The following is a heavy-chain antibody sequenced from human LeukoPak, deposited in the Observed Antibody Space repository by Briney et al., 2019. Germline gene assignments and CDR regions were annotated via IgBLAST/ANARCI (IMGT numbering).Heavy chain of an antibody. CDR2: IYYSGST. CDR3: ARAIGTSQFYFYYGMDV. V-gene: IGHV4-31*03. Sequence: PSETLSLTCTVSGGSISSGGYYWSWIRQHPGKGLEWIGYIYYSGSTYYNPSLKSRVTISVDTSKNQFSLKLSSVTAADTAVYYCARAIGTSQFYFYYGMDVWGQGTTVTVSS. D-gene: IGHD2-2*01. J-gene: IGHJ6*02. CDR1: GGSISSGGYY.